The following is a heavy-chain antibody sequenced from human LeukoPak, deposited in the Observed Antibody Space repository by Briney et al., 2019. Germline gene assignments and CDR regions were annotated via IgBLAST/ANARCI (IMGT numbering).Heavy chain of an antibody. Sequence: GGSLRLSCAASGFTFSSYGMHWVRQAPGKGLEWVANIKQDGSEKYYVDSVKGRFTISRDNAKNSLYLQMNSLRAEDTAVYYCARVPDYYYYYMDVWGKGTTVTVSS. CDR2: IKQDGSEK. CDR1: GFTFSSYG. CDR3: ARVPDYYYYYMDV. V-gene: IGHV3-7*01. J-gene: IGHJ6*03.